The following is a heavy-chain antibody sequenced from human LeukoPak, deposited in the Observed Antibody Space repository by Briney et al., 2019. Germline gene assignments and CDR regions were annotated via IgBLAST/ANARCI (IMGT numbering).Heavy chain of an antibody. CDR1: GYTLTELS. Sequence: EASVKVSCKVSGYTLTELSMHWVRQAPGKGLEWMRGFDPEDDETIYAEKFQGSVTMTEHTSTDTAYVELSSLRFEDTAVYYCETAGILEWYQWGQGTLVTVSS. CDR3: ETAGILEWYQ. J-gene: IGHJ4*02. CDR2: FDPEDDET. V-gene: IGHV1-24*01. D-gene: IGHD3-3*01.